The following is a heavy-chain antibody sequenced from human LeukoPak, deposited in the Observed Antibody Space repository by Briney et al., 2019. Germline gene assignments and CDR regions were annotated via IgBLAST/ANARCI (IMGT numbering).Heavy chain of an antibody. Sequence: SETLSLTCAVYGGSFSGYYWSWIRQPPGKGLEWIGEINHSGSTNYNPSLKSRVTISVDTSKNQFSLKLSSVTAADTAVYHCAREIVVVPAALDAWFDPWGQGTLVTVSS. J-gene: IGHJ5*02. CDR2: INHSGST. CDR1: GGSFSGYY. V-gene: IGHV4-34*01. CDR3: AREIVVVPAALDAWFDP. D-gene: IGHD2-2*01.